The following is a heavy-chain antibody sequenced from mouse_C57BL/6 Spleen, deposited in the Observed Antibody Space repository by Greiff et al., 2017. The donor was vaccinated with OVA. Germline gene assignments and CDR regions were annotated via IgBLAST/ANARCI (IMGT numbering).Heavy chain of an antibody. Sequence: VQLKESGGGLVKPGGSLKLSCAASGFTFSSYAMSWVRQTPEKRLEWVATISDGGSYTYYPDNVKGRFTISRDNAKNNLYLQMSHLKSEDTAMYYCARDGHWDGYAMDYWGQGTSVTVSS. J-gene: IGHJ4*01. D-gene: IGHD4-1*01. CDR1: GFTFSSYA. CDR3: ARDGHWDGYAMDY. V-gene: IGHV5-4*01. CDR2: ISDGGSYT.